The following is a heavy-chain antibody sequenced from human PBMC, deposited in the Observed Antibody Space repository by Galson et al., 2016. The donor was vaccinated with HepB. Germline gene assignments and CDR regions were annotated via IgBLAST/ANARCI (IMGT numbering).Heavy chain of an antibody. CDR1: GFMFSSYA. D-gene: IGHD7-27*01. CDR3: AKLRIWGQKEDY. J-gene: IGHJ4*02. V-gene: IGHV3-23*01. CDR2: ISGTGGST. Sequence: SLRLSCAASGFMFSSYAMNWVRQAPGKGLEWVALISGTGGSTYFAHSVTGRFTISRDNSKNTLYLQMNSLRAEDTAIYYCAKLRIWGQKEDYWGQGTLVTVSS.